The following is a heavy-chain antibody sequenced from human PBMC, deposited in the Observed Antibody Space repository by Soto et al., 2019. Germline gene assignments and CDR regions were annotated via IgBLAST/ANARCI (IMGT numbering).Heavy chain of an antibody. J-gene: IGHJ4*02. Sequence: GGSLRLSCAASGFTFHTYGMHWVRQAPGKGLEWVAIISYEGSVKFYADSVKGRFAISRDNSKDTLYLQMNSLRADDTAVYYCAKKFFSGSSSSCFDYWGQGTLVTVSS. CDR1: GFTFHTYG. V-gene: IGHV3-30*18. D-gene: IGHD6-13*01. CDR2: ISYEGSVK. CDR3: AKKFFSGSSSSCFDY.